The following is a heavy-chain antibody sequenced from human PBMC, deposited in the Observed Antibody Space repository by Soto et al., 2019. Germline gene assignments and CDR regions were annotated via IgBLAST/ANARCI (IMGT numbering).Heavy chain of an antibody. Sequence: SETLSLTCTVSGGSISSGYYYWSWIRQPPGKGLEWIGYIYYSGSTYYNPSLKSRVTISVDTSKNQFSLKLSSVTAADTAVYYCARALSRSGDFWSGYPRWFDPWGQGTLVTVS. D-gene: IGHD3-3*01. CDR1: GGSISSGYYY. J-gene: IGHJ5*02. CDR2: IYYSGST. CDR3: ARALSRSGDFWSGYPRWFDP. V-gene: IGHV4-30-4*01.